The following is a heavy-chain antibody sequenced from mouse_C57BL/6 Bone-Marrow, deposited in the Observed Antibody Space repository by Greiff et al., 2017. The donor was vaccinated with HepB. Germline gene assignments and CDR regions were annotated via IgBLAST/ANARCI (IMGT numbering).Heavy chain of an antibody. CDR2: INYDGSNT. D-gene: IGHD1-1*01. V-gene: IGHV5-16*01. CDR3: AREDTTVEYFDV. Sequence: DVQLVESEGGLVQPGSSMKLSCTASGFTFSDYYMAWVRQVPEKGLEWVANINYDGSNTYYLDSLKSRFIISRDNAKNILYLQRSSLKSEDTATYYGAREDTTVEYFDVWGTGTTVTVSS. J-gene: IGHJ1*03. CDR1: GFTFSDYY.